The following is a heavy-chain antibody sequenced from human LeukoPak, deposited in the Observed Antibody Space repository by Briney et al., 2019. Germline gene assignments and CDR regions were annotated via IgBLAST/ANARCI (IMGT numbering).Heavy chain of an antibody. D-gene: IGHD6-19*01. CDR1: RFPFSSYA. Sequence: PGGSLRLSCAASRFPFSSYAMSWVRQAPGKGLEWVSALSGSGGSTYYADSVRGRFTISRDNSKNTLYLQMNSLRVEDTAVYYCAKDRGSGYLDYWGQGTLVTVSS. CDR3: AKDRGSGYLDY. CDR2: LSGSGGST. V-gene: IGHV3-23*01. J-gene: IGHJ4*02.